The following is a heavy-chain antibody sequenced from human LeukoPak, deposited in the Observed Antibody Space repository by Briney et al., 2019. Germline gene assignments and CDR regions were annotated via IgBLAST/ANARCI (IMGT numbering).Heavy chain of an antibody. J-gene: IGHJ4*02. Sequence: GESLKISCKGSGYSFTSYCIGWVRQMPGKGLGWMGIIYPGDSDTRYRPSFQSHVTISADKSISTAYLQWSSLKASDTAMSYCAIGDFWSGYPAPYFDYWGQGTLVTVSS. V-gene: IGHV5-51*01. CDR1: GYSFTSYC. D-gene: IGHD3-3*01. CDR3: AIGDFWSGYPAPYFDY. CDR2: IYPGDSDT.